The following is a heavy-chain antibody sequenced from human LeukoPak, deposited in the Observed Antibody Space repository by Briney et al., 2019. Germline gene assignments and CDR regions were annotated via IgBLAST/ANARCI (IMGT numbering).Heavy chain of an antibody. CDR3: AVEPYCSSTSCYHAEYFQH. D-gene: IGHD2-2*01. CDR1: GYTFTSYG. V-gene: IGHV1-18*01. Sequence: ASVNVSCKASGYTFTSYGISWVRQAPGQGLEWMGWISAYNGNTNYAQKLQGRVTMTTDTSTSTAYMELSSLRSEDTAVYYCAVEPYCSSTSCYHAEYFQHWGQGTLVTVSS. CDR2: ISAYNGNT. J-gene: IGHJ1*01.